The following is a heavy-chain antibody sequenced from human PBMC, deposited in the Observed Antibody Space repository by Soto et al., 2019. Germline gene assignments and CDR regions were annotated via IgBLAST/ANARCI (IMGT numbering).Heavy chain of an antibody. CDR1: GGSINSGGYS. CDR2: LYHGGAT. Sequence: PSETLSLTCAVSGGSINSGGYSWSWIRQPPGKGLEWIGYLYHGGATYSNPSLKNRVTISGDWSKNQFSLKVNSVTAADTAVYYCARAFTAMGLFDYWGPGTLVTVSS. V-gene: IGHV4-30-2*01. J-gene: IGHJ4*02. CDR3: ARAFTAMGLFDY. D-gene: IGHD5-18*01.